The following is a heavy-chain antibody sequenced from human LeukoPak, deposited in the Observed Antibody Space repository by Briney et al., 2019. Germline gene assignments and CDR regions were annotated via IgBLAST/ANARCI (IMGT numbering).Heavy chain of an antibody. Sequence: GGSLRLSCAASGFTFSSYAMSWVRQAPGKGLERVSAISGSGGSTYYADSVKGRFTISRDNSKNTLYLQMNSLRAEDTAVYYCAKDDDYGDYASDYWGQGTLVTVSS. CDR3: AKDDDYGDYASDY. CDR1: GFTFSSYA. D-gene: IGHD4-17*01. J-gene: IGHJ4*02. CDR2: ISGSGGST. V-gene: IGHV3-23*01.